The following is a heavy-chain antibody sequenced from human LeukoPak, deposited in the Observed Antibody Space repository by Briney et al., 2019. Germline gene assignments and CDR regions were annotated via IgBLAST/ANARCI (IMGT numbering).Heavy chain of an antibody. CDR3: ARVVWDSSSSRYLDY. CDR1: GYTFTSYY. CDR2: INPNSGGT. V-gene: IGHV1-2*02. D-gene: IGHD6-6*01. J-gene: IGHJ4*02. Sequence: ASVKVSCKASGYTFTSYYMHWVRQAPGQGLEWMGWINPNSGGTNYAQKFQGRVTMTRDTSISTAYMELSRLRSDDTAVYYCARVVWDSSSSRYLDYWGQGTLVTVSS.